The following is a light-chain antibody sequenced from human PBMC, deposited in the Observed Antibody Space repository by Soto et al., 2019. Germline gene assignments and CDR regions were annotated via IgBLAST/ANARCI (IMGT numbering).Light chain of an antibody. CDR1: QSVSSSY. CDR3: QPYGSSPYT. CDR2: GAS. Sequence: EIVLTQSPGTLSLSPGERATLSCRASQSVSSSYLAWYQQKPGQAPRLLIYGASSRAAGIPDRFSVCGSGTDFTLTISRLEPEDFAVYYCQPYGSSPYTFGQGTKLEIK. J-gene: IGKJ2*01. V-gene: IGKV3-20*01.